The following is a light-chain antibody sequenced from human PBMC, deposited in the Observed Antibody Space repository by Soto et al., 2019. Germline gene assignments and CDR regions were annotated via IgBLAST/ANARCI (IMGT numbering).Light chain of an antibody. CDR1: KNDVGGYHY. J-gene: IGLJ1*01. CDR2: EVS. V-gene: IGLV2-14*01. CDR3: SSYTSRSTLV. Sequence: QSALTQPASVSGSPGQSITISCTGTKNDVGGYHYVSWFQHHPGKAPKLIIFEVSNRPSGVSDRFSGSKSGNTASLTVSGLQTEDEADYYCSSYTSRSTLVFGTGTKLTFL.